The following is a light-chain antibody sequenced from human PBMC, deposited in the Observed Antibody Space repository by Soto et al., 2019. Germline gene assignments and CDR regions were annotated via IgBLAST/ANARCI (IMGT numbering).Light chain of an antibody. J-gene: IGKJ1*01. CDR2: GAS. V-gene: IGKV3-15*01. Sequence: ETGMTQSPATLSVSPGERATLSCSASQSLNSNLACYQQKPGQAPRLLIDGASDRATGIPDRVRGSGYGTEFTLTISSLQSAEFAVYYCQQYNSWPWTFGQGTKVEIK. CDR3: QQYNSWPWT. CDR1: QSLNSN.